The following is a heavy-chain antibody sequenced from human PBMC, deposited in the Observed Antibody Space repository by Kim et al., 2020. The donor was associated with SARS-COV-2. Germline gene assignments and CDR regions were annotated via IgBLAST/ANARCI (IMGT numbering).Heavy chain of an antibody. CDR1: GGSISSYY. V-gene: IGHV4-59*01. CDR3: ARVSVGGAERRHSYYYGMDV. Sequence: SETLSLTCTVSGGSISSYYWSWIRQPPGKGLEWIGYIYYSGSTNYNPSLKSRVTISVDTSKNQFSLKLSSVTAADTAVYYCARVSVGGAERRHSYYYGMDVWGQGTTVTVSS. J-gene: IGHJ6*02. D-gene: IGHD1-26*01. CDR2: IYYSGST.